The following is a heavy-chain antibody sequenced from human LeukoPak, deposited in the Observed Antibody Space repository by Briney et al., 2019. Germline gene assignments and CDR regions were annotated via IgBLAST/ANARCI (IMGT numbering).Heavy chain of an antibody. V-gene: IGHV4-39*02. CDR2: IYYSGNT. CDR3: ARDGGGSYFPFDY. D-gene: IGHD1-26*01. Sequence: SETLSLTCTVSGGSISSNTYYWGWIRQPPGKGLEWIGSIYYSGNTYYNPSLKSRVTISVDTSKNQFSLKLASVTAADTAVYYCARDGGGSYFPFDYWGQGTLVTVSS. J-gene: IGHJ4*02. CDR1: GGSISSNTYY.